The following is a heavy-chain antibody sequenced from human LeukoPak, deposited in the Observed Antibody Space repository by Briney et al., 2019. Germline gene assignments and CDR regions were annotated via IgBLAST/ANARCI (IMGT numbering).Heavy chain of an antibody. D-gene: IGHD3-22*01. CDR2: ISSTGSDI. Sequence: GGSLRLSCAASGFTFNIYTINWVRQAPGKGLEWVSCISSTGSDIHYTDSVKGRFTIFRDHTKHSLYLQMDSLRADDTAVYYCARRGGDSSGHHGDFHYWGQGTLVPVSA. J-gene: IGHJ4*02. V-gene: IGHV3-21*01. CDR1: GFTFNIYT. CDR3: ARRGGDSSGHHGDFHY.